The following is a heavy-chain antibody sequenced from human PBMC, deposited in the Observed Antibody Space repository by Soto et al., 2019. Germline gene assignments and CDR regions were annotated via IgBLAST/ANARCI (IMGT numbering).Heavy chain of an antibody. Sequence: PGGSLRLSCAASGFTFSSYAMHWVRQAPGKGLEWVAVISYDGSNKYYADSVKGRFTISRDNSKNTLYLQMNSLRAEDTAVYYCARDRGSGYDLNDAFDIWGQGTMVTVSS. J-gene: IGHJ3*02. CDR3: ARDRGSGYDLNDAFDI. V-gene: IGHV3-30-3*01. D-gene: IGHD5-12*01. CDR1: GFTFSSYA. CDR2: ISYDGSNK.